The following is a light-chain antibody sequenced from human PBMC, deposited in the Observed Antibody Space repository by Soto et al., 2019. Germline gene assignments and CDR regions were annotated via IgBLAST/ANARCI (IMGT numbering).Light chain of an antibody. Sequence: QSVLTQPPSVSEAPRQRVTISCSGSSSNIGNNAVNWYQQLPGKAPKLLIYYDDLLPSGVSDRFSGSKSGTSASLAISGLRSEDEADYYCAAWDDSLSGPGVVFGGGTKLTVL. CDR1: SSNIGNNA. CDR2: YDD. J-gene: IGLJ2*01. CDR3: AAWDDSLSGPGVV. V-gene: IGLV1-36*01.